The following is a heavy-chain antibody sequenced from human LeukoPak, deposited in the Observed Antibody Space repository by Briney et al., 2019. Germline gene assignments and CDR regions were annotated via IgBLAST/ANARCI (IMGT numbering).Heavy chain of an antibody. D-gene: IGHD4-17*01. CDR3: ARGIPRYHGDYSYFDY. V-gene: IGHV4-34*01. Sequence: PSETLSLTCAVYGGSFSGYYWSWIRQPPGKGLEWIGEINHSGSTNYNPSLKSRVTISVDTSKNQFSLKLSSVTAADTAVYYCARGIPRYHGDYSYFDYWGQGTLVTVSS. J-gene: IGHJ4*02. CDR1: GGSFSGYY. CDR2: INHSGST.